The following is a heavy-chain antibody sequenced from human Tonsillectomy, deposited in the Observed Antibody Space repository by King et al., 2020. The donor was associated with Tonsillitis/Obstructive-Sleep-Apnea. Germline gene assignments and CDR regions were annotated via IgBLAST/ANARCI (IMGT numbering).Heavy chain of an antibody. V-gene: IGHV5-51*01. CDR2: IYPGDSDT. CDR3: ARLEMRAAAKAFDI. J-gene: IGHJ3*02. Sequence: QLVQSGAEVKKPGESLKISCKGSGYIFTNHWIGWVRQMPGKGLECMGIIYPGDSDTRYRPSFQGQVTISVDKSIRTAYLQWSGLKASDTATYYCARLEMRAAAKAFDIWGQGTMVTVSS. CDR1: GYIFTNHW. D-gene: IGHD2-2*01.